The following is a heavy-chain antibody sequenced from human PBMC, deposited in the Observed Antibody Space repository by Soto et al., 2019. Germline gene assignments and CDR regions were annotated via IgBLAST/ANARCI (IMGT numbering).Heavy chain of an antibody. CDR2: INHSGST. CDR1: GGSFSGYY. CDR3: ARRGGIAARPRFDY. Sequence: PSETLSLTCAVYGGSFSGYYWSWIRQPPGKGLEWIGEINHSGSTNYNPSLKSRVTISVDTSKNQFSLKLSSVTAADTSVYYCARRGGIAARPRFDYWGQGTLVTVSS. V-gene: IGHV4-34*01. J-gene: IGHJ4*02. D-gene: IGHD6-6*01.